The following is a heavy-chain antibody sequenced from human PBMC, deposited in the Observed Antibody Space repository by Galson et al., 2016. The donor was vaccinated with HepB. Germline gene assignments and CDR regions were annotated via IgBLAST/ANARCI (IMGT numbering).Heavy chain of an antibody. V-gene: IGHV4-59*08. J-gene: IGHJ6*02. CDR2: IYYSGNT. D-gene: IGHD3-3*01. CDR3: ASLGNYNFWMGYPNYYYFHAMDV. Sequence: LSLTCTVSGGSISSNYWSWIRPPPGKGLEWIGYIYYSGNTNYNPSLKNRVTMSVDTSKNQFSLKLSSVTAAETAVYYCASLGNYNFWMGYPNYYYFHAMDVWGQGATVTVS. CDR1: GGSISSNY.